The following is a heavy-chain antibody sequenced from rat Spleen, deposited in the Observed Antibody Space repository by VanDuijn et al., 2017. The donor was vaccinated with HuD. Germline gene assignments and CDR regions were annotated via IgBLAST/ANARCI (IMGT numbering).Heavy chain of an antibody. V-gene: IGHV5-22*01. Sequence: EVQLVESGGGLVQPGRSMKLSCAASDFTFSHYYMAWVRQAPKKGLEWVASISYEGSTTHYGDSVKGRFTISRDSAESTLYLQMNSLRSEDTATYYCARHGVNYGAYNWFAYWGQGTLVTVSS. CDR2: ISYEGSTT. CDR1: DFTFSHYY. J-gene: IGHJ3*01. CDR3: ARHGVNYGAYNWFAY. D-gene: IGHD1-11*01.